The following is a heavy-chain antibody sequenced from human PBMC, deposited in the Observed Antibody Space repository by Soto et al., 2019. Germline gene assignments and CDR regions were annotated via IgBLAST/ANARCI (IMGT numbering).Heavy chain of an antibody. V-gene: IGHV3-23*01. CDR1: GFSFSSYA. D-gene: IGHD3-10*02. CDR2: IGVGGGDR. J-gene: IGHJ4*02. Sequence: EVKLLESGGGLVQPGGSLRLSCAASGFSFSSYAMSWVRPAPGKGLEWVSIIGVGGGDRYYPESVKGRITISRDNSRDTLYLEMNSLRDEDTTVYYCARVLFGEFVWGQGTLVTVSS. CDR3: ARVLFGEFV.